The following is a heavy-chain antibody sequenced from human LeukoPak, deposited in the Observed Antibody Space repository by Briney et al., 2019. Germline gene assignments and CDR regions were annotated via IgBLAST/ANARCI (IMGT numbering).Heavy chain of an antibody. V-gene: IGHV1-18*01. J-gene: IGHJ6*02. Sequence: ASVKVSCKASGYTFTSYGISWVRQAPGQGLEWMGWISAYNGNTNYAQKLQGRVTMTTGTSTSTAYMELRSLRSDDTAVYYCARDSEGYYYYYGMDVWGQGTTVTVSS. CDR3: ARDSEGYYYYYGMDV. D-gene: IGHD1-26*01. CDR2: ISAYNGNT. CDR1: GYTFTSYG.